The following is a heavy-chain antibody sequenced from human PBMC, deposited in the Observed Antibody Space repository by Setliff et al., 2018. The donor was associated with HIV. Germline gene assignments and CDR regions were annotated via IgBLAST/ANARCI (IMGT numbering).Heavy chain of an antibody. CDR1: GFIVSNTY. D-gene: IGHD6-19*01. CDR3: VKMALAGTYLDY. CDR2: IFTDGTT. Sequence: QAGGSLRLSCAASGFIVSNTYMSWVRQTPGKGLEWVSHIFTDGTTHYRDSVKGRFTVYRDDSKNTLYLQMNSLRAEDTALYYCVKMALAGTYLDYWGQGTLVTVSS. V-gene: IGHV3-53*01. J-gene: IGHJ4*02.